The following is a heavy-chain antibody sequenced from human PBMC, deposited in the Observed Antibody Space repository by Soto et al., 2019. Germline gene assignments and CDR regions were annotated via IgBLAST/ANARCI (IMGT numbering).Heavy chain of an antibody. Sequence: QVQLQQWGAGLLKPSETLSLTCAVYGGSFSGYYWSWIRQPPGKGLEWIGEINHSGSTNYNPSLKIRVTISVDTSKNQFSLKLSSVTAADTAVYYCARGLLPYYYGSGSAGYWGQGTLVTVSS. CDR2: INHSGST. CDR1: GGSFSGYY. V-gene: IGHV4-34*01. CDR3: ARGLLPYYYGSGSAGY. D-gene: IGHD3-10*01. J-gene: IGHJ4*02.